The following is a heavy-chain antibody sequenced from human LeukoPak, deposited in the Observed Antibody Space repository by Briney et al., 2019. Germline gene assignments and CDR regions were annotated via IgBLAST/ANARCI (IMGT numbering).Heavy chain of an antibody. Sequence: GGSLRLSCAASGFTFDDYGMSWVRQAPGKGLEWVSGINWNGGSTGYGDSVKGRFTISRDNAKNSLYLQMNSLRAEDTALYYCARDRDSHHACNIWGQGTKVTVSS. CDR3: ARDRDSHHACNI. D-gene: IGHD5-24*01. CDR2: INWNGGST. CDR1: GFTFDDYG. J-gene: IGHJ3*02. V-gene: IGHV3-20*04.